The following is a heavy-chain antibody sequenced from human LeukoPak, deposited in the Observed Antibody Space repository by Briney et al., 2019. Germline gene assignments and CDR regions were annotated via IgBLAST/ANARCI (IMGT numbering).Heavy chain of an antibody. J-gene: IGHJ5*02. CDR1: GYAFTSYY. CDR2: INPSGGST. CDR3: ARGRRPIKTKIGYCSGGSCSSFDP. D-gene: IGHD2-15*01. Sequence: ASVKVSCKASGYAFTSYYMHWVRHAPGQGLELMGIINPSGGSTSYAQKFQGRVTMTRDTSTSTVYMELSSLRSEDTAVYYCARGRRPIKTKIGYCSGGSCSSFDPWCQGTLVTVSA. V-gene: IGHV1-46*01.